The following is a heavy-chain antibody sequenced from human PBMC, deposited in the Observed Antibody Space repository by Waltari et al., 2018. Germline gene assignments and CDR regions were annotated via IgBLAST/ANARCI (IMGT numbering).Heavy chain of an antibody. CDR1: GFTFSNAW. CDR2: VKRKANGETI. CDR3: ATGGYFFDY. Sequence: EEQLVESGGDLVKPGGSLRLSCVGSGFTFSNAWMNWVRQAPGKGVEWVGRVKRKANGETIDYAAPVKGRVTISRDDSKNTVYLQMNSLKIEDTAVYYCATGGYFFDYWGQGTLVTVSS. D-gene: IGHD6-13*01. V-gene: IGHV3-15*07. J-gene: IGHJ4*02.